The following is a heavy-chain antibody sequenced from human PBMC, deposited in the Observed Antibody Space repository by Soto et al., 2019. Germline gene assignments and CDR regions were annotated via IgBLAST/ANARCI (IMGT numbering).Heavy chain of an antibody. CDR1: GGGFSSCS. D-gene: IGHD3-9*01. J-gene: IGHJ4*02. CDR2: IIPIFGTA. V-gene: IGHV1-69*06. CDR3: ARAFQCKSAFDCSAWLGY. Sequence: SVKLSCKAAGGGFSSCSRSSVRQAPGQGLEWMGGIIPIFGTANYAQKFQGRVTITADKSTSTAYMKLTSVTAADTAVYYCARAFQCKSAFDCSAWLGYWGQRTLVTPLL.